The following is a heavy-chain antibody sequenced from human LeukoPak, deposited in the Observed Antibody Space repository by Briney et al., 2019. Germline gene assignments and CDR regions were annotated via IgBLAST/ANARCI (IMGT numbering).Heavy chain of an antibody. Sequence: PGGSLKLSCAASGFTFSGSAMHWVRQASGKGLEWVGRIRSKANSYATAYAASVKGRFTISRDDSKNTAYLQMNSLKTEDTAVYYCTRHTEWEGDYYYYYMDVWGKGTTVTVSS. CDR1: GFTFSGSA. CDR3: TRHTEWEGDYYYYYMDV. D-gene: IGHD1-26*01. J-gene: IGHJ6*03. V-gene: IGHV3-73*01. CDR2: IRSKANSYAT.